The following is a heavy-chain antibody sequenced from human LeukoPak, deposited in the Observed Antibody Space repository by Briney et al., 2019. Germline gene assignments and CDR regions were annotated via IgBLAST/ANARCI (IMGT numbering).Heavy chain of an antibody. V-gene: IGHV3-30*02. CDR1: GFTFSSYG. J-gene: IGHJ5*02. Sequence: GGSLRLSCAASGFTFSSYGMHWVRQAPGKGLEWVAFIRYDGSNKYYADSVKGRFTISRDNAKNTLYLQMNSLRAEDTAVYYCAKGDTYYDYVWGSYRFGPWGQGTLVTVSS. D-gene: IGHD3-16*02. CDR3: AKGDTYYDYVWGSYRFGP. CDR2: IRYDGSNK.